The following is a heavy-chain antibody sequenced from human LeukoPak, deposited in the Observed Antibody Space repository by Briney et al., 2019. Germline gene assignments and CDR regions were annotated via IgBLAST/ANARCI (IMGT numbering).Heavy chain of an antibody. J-gene: IGHJ4*02. CDR1: GGSFSNYY. V-gene: IGHV4-34*01. CDR2: INHSGST. D-gene: IGHD2/OR15-2a*01. CDR3: GSLWPGD. Sequence: SETLSLTCAVYGGSFSNYYWSWIRQPPGKGLEWLGEINHSGSTNYNPSLKSRVTISVDTSKNQFSLKLASVTAADTAVYYCGSLWPGDWGQGTLVTVSS.